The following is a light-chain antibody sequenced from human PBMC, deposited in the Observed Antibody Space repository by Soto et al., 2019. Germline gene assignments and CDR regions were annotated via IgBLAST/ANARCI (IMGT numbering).Light chain of an antibody. J-gene: IGKJ1*01. CDR1: QSVSSY. CDR3: QQRRNWPGT. V-gene: IGKV3-11*01. CDR2: DAS. Sequence: EIVLTQSPATLSLSPGERATLSCRARQSVSSYLAWYQQKPGQAPRLLIYDASNRATGIPARFSGSGSGTDFTLTISSLEPEDFAVYYCQQRRNWPGTFGQGNKVEIK.